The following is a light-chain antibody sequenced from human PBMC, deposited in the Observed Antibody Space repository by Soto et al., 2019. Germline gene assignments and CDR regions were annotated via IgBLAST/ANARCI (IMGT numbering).Light chain of an antibody. J-gene: IGLJ2*01. CDR1: SSDVGGYNY. CDR3: ISFAGSNKPA. Sequence: QSVLTQPPSASGSPGQSVAISCSGTSSDVGGYNYVSWYQQHPGKAPKLMIYDVNKRPSGVPDRFSGSNSGNTASLTVSGLQAEDEADYYCISFAGSNKPAFGGGTKLTVL. V-gene: IGLV2-8*01. CDR2: DVN.